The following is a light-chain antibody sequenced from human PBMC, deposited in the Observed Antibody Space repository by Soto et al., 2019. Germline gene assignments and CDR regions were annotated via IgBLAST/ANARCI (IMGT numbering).Light chain of an antibody. CDR1: SSDIGAYNY. CDR2: EVS. Sequence: QSVLTQPPSASGSPGQSVTISCTGTSSDIGAYNYVSWYQQHPGKAPKLMIHEVSKRPSGVPDRFSGSKSGNTASLTVSGLQAEEEADYYCSSYAGSNDRWVFGGGTKVTVL. J-gene: IGLJ3*02. V-gene: IGLV2-8*01. CDR3: SSYAGSNDRWV.